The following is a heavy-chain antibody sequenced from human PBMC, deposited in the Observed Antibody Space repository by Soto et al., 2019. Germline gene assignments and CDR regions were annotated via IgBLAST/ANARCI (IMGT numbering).Heavy chain of an antibody. V-gene: IGHV1-18*01. CDR2: ISAYNGNT. CDR1: RYTLTISG. Sequence: GASVQFPCTASRYTLTISGISCVRQAPGQGLEWMGWISAYNGNTKYAQKLQGRVTMTTDTSTSTAYMELRSLRSDDTGVYYCARMATPGDYWGQGTLVTVPQ. CDR3: ARMATPGDY. J-gene: IGHJ4*02.